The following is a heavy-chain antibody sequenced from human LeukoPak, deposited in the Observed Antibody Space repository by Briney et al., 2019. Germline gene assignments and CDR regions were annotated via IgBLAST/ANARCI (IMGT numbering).Heavy chain of an antibody. V-gene: IGHV3-30-3*01. CDR2: ISYDGSNK. J-gene: IGHJ4*02. D-gene: IGHD1-26*01. Sequence: GRSLRLSCAASGFTFSSYAMHWVRQAPGKGLEWVAVISYDGSNKYYADSVKGRFTISGDNSKNTLYLQMNSLRAEDTAVYYCARESIVGAQTPHFDYWGQGTLVTVSS. CDR1: GFTFSSYA. CDR3: ARESIVGAQTPHFDY.